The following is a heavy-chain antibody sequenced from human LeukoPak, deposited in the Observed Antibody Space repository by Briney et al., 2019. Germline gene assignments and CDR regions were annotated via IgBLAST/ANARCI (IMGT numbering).Heavy chain of an antibody. CDR2: ISYDGSNK. J-gene: IGHJ6*02. CDR3: AKDRGRAMDVPYYHYYGMDV. V-gene: IGHV3-30*18. D-gene: IGHD5-18*01. CDR1: GFTFSSYG. Sequence: GGSLRLSCAASGFTFSSYGMHWVRQAPGKGLEWVAVISYDGSNKYYADSVKGRFTISRDNSKNTLYLQMNSLRAEDTAVYYCAKDRGRAMDVPYYHYYGMDVGGQGTTDTVS.